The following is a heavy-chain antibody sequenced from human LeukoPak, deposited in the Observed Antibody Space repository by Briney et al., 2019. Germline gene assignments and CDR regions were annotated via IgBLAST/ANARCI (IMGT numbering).Heavy chain of an antibody. Sequence: GGSLRLSCAASGFNFNTYGMHWVRQAPGKGLEWVAVMKYGGSDVYYGDSVKGRFTISRDNSKNTLYLQMNSLRAEDTAVYYCARDHSPKWGSGERYFDFWGQGTLVTVSS. CDR3: ARDHSPKWGSGERYFDF. J-gene: IGHJ4*02. CDR2: MKYGGSDV. CDR1: GFNFNTYG. V-gene: IGHV3-33*05. D-gene: IGHD7-27*01.